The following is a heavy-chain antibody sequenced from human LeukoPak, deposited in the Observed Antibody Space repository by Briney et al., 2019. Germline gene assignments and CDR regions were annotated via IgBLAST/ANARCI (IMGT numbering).Heavy chain of an antibody. J-gene: IGHJ6*02. V-gene: IGHV3-33*08. CDR2: IWYDGSNK. CDR1: GFTFTSYS. CDR3: ARASRSNYDFWSGYYTAPYYYGMDV. D-gene: IGHD3-3*01. Sequence: GGSLRLSCAASGFTFTSYSMNWVRQAPGKGLEWVAVIWYDGSNKYYADSVKSRFTISRDNSKNTLYLQMNSLRAEDTAVYYCARASRSNYDFWSGYYTAPYYYGMDVWGQGTTVTVSS.